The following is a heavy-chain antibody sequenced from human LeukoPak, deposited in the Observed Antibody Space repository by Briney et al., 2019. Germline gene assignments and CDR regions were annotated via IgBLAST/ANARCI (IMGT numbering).Heavy chain of an antibody. Sequence: GSLRLSCAASGFTFSSYSMNWVRQAPGKGLEWIGSIYYSGSTYYNPSLKSRVTISVDTSKNQFSLKLSSVTAADTAVYYRARLGSYSYNWFDPWGQGTLVTVSS. D-gene: IGHD3-10*01. CDR3: ARLGSYSYNWFDP. V-gene: IGHV4-39*07. CDR2: IYYSGST. CDR1: GFTFSSYSMN. J-gene: IGHJ5*02.